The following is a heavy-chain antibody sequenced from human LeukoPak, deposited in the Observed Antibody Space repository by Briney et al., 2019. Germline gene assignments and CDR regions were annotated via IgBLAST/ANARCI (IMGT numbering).Heavy chain of an antibody. D-gene: IGHD3-22*01. CDR3: AREQGYYSVPGY. V-gene: IGHV3-74*01. CDR2: IRRDGSST. J-gene: IGHJ4*02. Sequence: GRTLRLPCAASGFTFSSYWQHWVRHAPGKGSVWVARIRRDGSSTDYAESAKGRFTISRDNAKTTLYLQMNSLRAEDTAVYYCAREQGYYSVPGYWGQGTLVTVSS. CDR1: GFTFSSYW.